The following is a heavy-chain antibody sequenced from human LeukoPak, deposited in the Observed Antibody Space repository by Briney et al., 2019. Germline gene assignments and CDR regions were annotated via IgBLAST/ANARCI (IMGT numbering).Heavy chain of an antibody. Sequence: SETLSLTCTVSGGSISSGGSYWGWLRQPPGRGLEWIGSIYYIGTTYYNPSLKSRVTISVDTSKNQFSLRLNSVTAADTAVYYCARLGDRSGATYFDYWGQGTLVTVSS. CDR2: IYYIGTT. J-gene: IGHJ4*02. V-gene: IGHV4-39*01. D-gene: IGHD6-19*01. CDR1: GGSISSGGSY. CDR3: ARLGDRSGATYFDY.